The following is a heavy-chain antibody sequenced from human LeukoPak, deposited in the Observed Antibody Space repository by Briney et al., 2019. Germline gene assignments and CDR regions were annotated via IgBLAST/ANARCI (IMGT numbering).Heavy chain of an antibody. CDR3: ARDTYEPGLIDF. D-gene: IGHD3-3*01. Sequence: PGGSLRLSCAASGFTFSLYAMNWVRQAPGKGLEWVSYINSGSSDKHYTESVRGRFTFSRDNAKKTLYLQMNSLRAEDTAVYFCARDTYEPGLIDFWGQGTLVSVSS. CDR1: GFTFSLYA. J-gene: IGHJ4*02. CDR2: INSGSSDK. V-gene: IGHV3-21*05.